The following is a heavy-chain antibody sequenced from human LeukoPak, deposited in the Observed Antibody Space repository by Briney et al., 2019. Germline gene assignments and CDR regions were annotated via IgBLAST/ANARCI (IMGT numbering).Heavy chain of an antibody. V-gene: IGHV3-33*06. CDR1: GFTYSHYG. D-gene: IGHD4-11*01. J-gene: IGHJ4*02. Sequence: GGSLRLSCAASGFTYSHYGMHWVRQAPGKGLEWVAVMWSDGTEKYYGDAVKGRFTISRDNSINTLYLQMNSLTGEDTAVYYCAKDAERGFDYSNSLQYWGQGTLVTVSS. CDR2: MWSDGTEK. CDR3: AKDAERGFDYSNSLQY.